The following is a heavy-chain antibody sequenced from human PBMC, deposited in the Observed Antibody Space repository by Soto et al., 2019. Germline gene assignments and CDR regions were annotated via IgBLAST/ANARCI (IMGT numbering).Heavy chain of an antibody. J-gene: IGHJ5*02. D-gene: IGHD2-2*01. CDR3: ARGVEEDIVVVPAANA. Sequence: SVKVSCKASGGTFSSYASSWVRQAPGQGLEWMGGIIPGIGTTNYAQKFQGRVTITRDTSASTAYMELSSLRSEDTAVYYCARGVEEDIVVVPAANAWGQGTLVTVSS. CDR1: GGTFSSYA. CDR2: IIPGIGTT. V-gene: IGHV1-69*05.